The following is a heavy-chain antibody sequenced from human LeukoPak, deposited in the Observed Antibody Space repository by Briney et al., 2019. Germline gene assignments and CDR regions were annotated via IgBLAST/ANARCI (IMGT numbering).Heavy chain of an antibody. Sequence: ASVKVSCKASGYTFTSYDINWVRQATGQGLEWMGWMNHNSGNTGYAQKFQGRVTITADESTSTAYMELSSLRSEDTAVYYCARVKPSYCSSTSCYRGDFDYWGQGTLVTVSS. J-gene: IGHJ4*02. CDR1: GYTFTSYD. D-gene: IGHD2-2*01. V-gene: IGHV1-8*03. CDR2: MNHNSGNT. CDR3: ARVKPSYCSSTSCYRGDFDY.